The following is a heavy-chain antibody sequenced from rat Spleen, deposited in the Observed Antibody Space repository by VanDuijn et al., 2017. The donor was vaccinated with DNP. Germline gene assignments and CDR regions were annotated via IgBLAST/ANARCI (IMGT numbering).Heavy chain of an antibody. V-gene: IGHV3-1*01. CDR2: ISYSGST. CDR3: ARWSRYFDY. Sequence: VPLQESGPGLVTPSQSLSLTFSVPGSSIPSSYWGWIRKFPGNKMEYIGHISYSGSTNYNPSLKSRFSITRDTSKNQFFLQLNSVTTEDTATYYCARWSRYFDYWGQGVMVTVSS. CDR1: GSSIPSSY. J-gene: IGHJ2*01.